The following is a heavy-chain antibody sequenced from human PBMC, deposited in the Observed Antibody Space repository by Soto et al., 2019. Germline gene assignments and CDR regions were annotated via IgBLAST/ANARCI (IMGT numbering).Heavy chain of an antibody. V-gene: IGHV4-59*08. J-gene: IGHJ6*03. CDR1: GGSISSYY. D-gene: IGHD6-19*01. Sequence: SETLSLTCTVSGGSISSYYWSWIRQPPGKGLEWIGYIYYSGSTNYNPSLKSRVTISVDTSKNQFSLKLSSVTAADTAVYYCARTREIQAKVAGFMDVWGKGTTVTVSS. CDR2: IYYSGST. CDR3: ARTREIQAKVAGFMDV.